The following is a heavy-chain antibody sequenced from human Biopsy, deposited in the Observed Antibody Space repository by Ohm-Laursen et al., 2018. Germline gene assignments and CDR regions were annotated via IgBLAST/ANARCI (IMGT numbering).Heavy chain of an antibody. V-gene: IGHV1-69*02. CDR1: GYNFISYS. CDR2: IIPMLDVA. D-gene: IGHD3-16*01. Sequence: SVKVSCKTSGYNFISYSINWVRQAPGQGLEWMGKIIPMLDVANYAQKFQGRVTITADKLTSTAYMELASLRSEDTAVYYCAIYGGTEPEGDWGQGTLVTVSS. CDR3: AIYGGTEPEGD. J-gene: IGHJ4*02.